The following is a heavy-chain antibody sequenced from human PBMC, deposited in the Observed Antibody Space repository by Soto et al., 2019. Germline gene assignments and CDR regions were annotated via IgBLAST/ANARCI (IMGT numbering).Heavy chain of an antibody. D-gene: IGHD1-1*01. CDR2: MNPNSGNT. V-gene: IGHV1-8*01. CDR1: GYTFTSHD. CDR3: AREPRTGTIDY. J-gene: IGHJ4*02. Sequence: QVQLVQSGAEVKKPGASVKVSCKASGYTFTSHDITWVRQATGQGLEWMGWMNPNSGNTGYAQKFQGRVTMTGSTSISTAYMELSSLTSEDTAVYYCAREPRTGTIDYWGQGTLVTVSP.